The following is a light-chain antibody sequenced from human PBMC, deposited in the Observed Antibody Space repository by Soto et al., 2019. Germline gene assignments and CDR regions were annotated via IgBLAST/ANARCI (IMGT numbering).Light chain of an antibody. Sequence: IVLTQSPGTLSLSPGERATLSCRASQSVSSNYLAWYQQKPGQAPRLLLYGASSRATGIPDRFSGSGSGTDFTLTLSRLEPEDSAVYYCQHYGNSLITFGQGTRLEIK. V-gene: IGKV3-20*01. CDR1: QSVSSNY. CDR2: GAS. J-gene: IGKJ5*01. CDR3: QHYGNSLIT.